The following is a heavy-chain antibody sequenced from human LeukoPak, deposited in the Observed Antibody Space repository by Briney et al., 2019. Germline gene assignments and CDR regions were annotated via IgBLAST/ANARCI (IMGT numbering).Heavy chain of an antibody. V-gene: IGHV4-38-2*02. CDR2: IYHSGST. Sequence: SETLSLTCAVSGYPISSGYYWGWIRQPPGKGLEWIGSIYHSGSTYYNPSLKSRVTISVDTSKNQFSLKLSSVTAADTAVYYCARDDSDYGDYARFDPWGQGTLVTVSS. D-gene: IGHD4-17*01. J-gene: IGHJ5*02. CDR1: GYPISSGYY. CDR3: ARDDSDYGDYARFDP.